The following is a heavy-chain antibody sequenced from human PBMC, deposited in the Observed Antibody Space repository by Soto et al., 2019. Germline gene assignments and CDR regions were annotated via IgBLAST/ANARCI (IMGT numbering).Heavy chain of an antibody. CDR2: IYYIGQT. CDR1: GVSISGSSYY. CDR3: ARHGSS. J-gene: IGHJ5*02. Sequence: SETLSLTCSVSGVSISGSSYYWGWIRQPPGKGLEWIGSIYYIGQTYYNPSLKSRVTISIDRSKNQFSLNLTSVTATDTAFYYCARHGSSWGQGTLVTVSS. V-gene: IGHV4-39*01.